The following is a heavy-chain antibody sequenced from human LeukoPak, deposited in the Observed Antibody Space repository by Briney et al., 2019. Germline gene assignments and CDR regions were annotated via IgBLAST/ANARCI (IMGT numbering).Heavy chain of an antibody. J-gene: IGHJ4*02. CDR2: IIPIFGTA. Sequence: ASVKVSCKASGGTFSSYAISWVRQAPGRGLEWMGGIIPIFGTANYAQKFRGRVTITTDESTSTAYMELSSLRSEDTAVYYCARGGTIFGGNYYFDYWGQGTLVTVSS. CDR1: GGTFSSYA. CDR3: ARGGTIFGGNYYFDY. V-gene: IGHV1-69*05. D-gene: IGHD3-3*01.